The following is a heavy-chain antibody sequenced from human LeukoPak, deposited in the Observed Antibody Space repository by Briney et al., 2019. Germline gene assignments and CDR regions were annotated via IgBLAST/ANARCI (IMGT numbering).Heavy chain of an antibody. J-gene: IGHJ4*02. CDR2: IYYSGST. Sequence: SETLSLTCTVSGGSISSYYWSWIRQPPGKGLEWIGYIYYSGSTNYNPSLKSRVTISVDTSKNQFSLKLSSVTAADTAVYYCAREPSNQWIDYWGQGTLVTVSS. CDR1: GGSISSYY. CDR3: AREPSNQWIDY. V-gene: IGHV4-59*12. D-gene: IGHD6-19*01.